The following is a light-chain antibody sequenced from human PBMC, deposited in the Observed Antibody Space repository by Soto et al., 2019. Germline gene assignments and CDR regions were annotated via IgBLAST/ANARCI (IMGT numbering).Light chain of an antibody. CDR2: EVT. CDR3: SSHAGSSAFYV. Sequence: QSVLTQPASVSGSPGQSITISCTGTSSDIGAYDYVSWYQQYPGRVPKLLIHEVTNRPSGVSDRFSGYKSGNTASLTISGLQTEDEADYYCSSHAGSSAFYVFGTGTKVTVL. CDR1: SSDIGAYDY. V-gene: IGLV2-14*01. J-gene: IGLJ1*01.